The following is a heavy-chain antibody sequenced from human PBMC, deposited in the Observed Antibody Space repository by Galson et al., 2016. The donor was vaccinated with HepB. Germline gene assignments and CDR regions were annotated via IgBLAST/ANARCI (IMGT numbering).Heavy chain of an antibody. D-gene: IGHD6-19*01. CDR1: GFTFSNYA. V-gene: IGHV3-23*01. CDR2: IDGTTPNT. Sequence: SLRLSCAASGFTFSNYAMSWVRRAPGKGLEWVSHIDGTTPNTHYADSVRGRFSIYRDNSRDTLYLQMDSLTAEDSAIYYCTTWLSHHFDYWGQGTRVTVSS. J-gene: IGHJ4*02. CDR3: TTWLSHHFDY.